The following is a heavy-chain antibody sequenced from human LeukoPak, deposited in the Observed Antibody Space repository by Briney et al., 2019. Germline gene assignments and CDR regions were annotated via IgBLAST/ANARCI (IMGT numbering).Heavy chain of an antibody. D-gene: IGHD1-20*01. J-gene: IGHJ4*02. CDR3: ARDTQYNWNDVVPFDY. CDR1: GGSISSHY. V-gene: IGHV4-59*11. Sequence: PSETLSLTCTVSGGSISSHYWSWIREPPGKGLEWIGYIYYSGSTNYNPSLKSRVTISVDTSKNQFSLKLSSVTAADTAVYYCARDTQYNWNDVVPFDYWGQGTLVTVSS. CDR2: IYYSGST.